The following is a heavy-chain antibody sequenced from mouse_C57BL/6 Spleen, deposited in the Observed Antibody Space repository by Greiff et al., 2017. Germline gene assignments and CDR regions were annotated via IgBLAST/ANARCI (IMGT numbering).Heavy chain of an antibody. V-gene: IGHV14-4*01. J-gene: IGHJ2*01. CDR3: TLLTGYYFDY. CDR1: GFNIKDDY. D-gene: IGHD4-1*01. CDR2: IDPENGDT. Sequence: EVQLQESGAELVRPGASVKLSCTASGFNIKDDYMHWVKQRPEQGLEWIGWIDPENGDTEYASKVQGKATITADTSSNTAYLQLSSLTSEDTAVYYCTLLTGYYFDYWGQVTTLTVSS.